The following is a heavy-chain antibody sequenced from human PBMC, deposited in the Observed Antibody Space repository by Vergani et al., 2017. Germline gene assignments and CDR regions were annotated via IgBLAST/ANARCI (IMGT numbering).Heavy chain of an antibody. V-gene: IGHV4-30-4*08. Sequence: QVQLQESGPGLVKPSQTLSLTCTVSGSSISSGDYYWSWIRQPPGKGLEWIGYIYYSGSTYYNPSLKSRVTISVDTSKNQFSLKLSSVTAADTAVYYCAGERKETYYYGSGSFYGMDVWGQGTTVTVSS. J-gene: IGHJ6*02. CDR1: GSSISSGDYY. CDR2: IYYSGST. CDR3: AGERKETYYYGSGSFYGMDV. D-gene: IGHD3-10*01.